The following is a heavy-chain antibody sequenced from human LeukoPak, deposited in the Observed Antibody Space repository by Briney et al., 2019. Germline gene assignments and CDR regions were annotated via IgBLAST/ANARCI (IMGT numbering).Heavy chain of an antibody. Sequence: SETLSLTCTVSGGSINSYYWSWIRQPPGKGLEWIGYIYYSGSTNYNPSLRSRVTISVDTSKNQFSLKLSSVTAADTAVYFCARLTRSISSCYGPDNFDFWGQGSLVTVSS. J-gene: IGHJ4*02. CDR3: ARLTRSISSCYGPDNFDF. CDR2: IYYSGST. V-gene: IGHV4-59*08. D-gene: IGHD2-2*01. CDR1: GGSINSYY.